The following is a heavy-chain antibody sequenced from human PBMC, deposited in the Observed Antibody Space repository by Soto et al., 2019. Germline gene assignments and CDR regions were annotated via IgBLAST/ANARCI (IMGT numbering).Heavy chain of an antibody. D-gene: IGHD4-17*01. CDR3: AKDGDYGGSWAGY. CDR1: GFTFSRYG. J-gene: IGHJ4*02. Sequence: QVQLVESGGGVVQPGRSLRLSCAASGFTFSRYGMHWVRQAPGKGLEWVAIIFYDGSYKDYADSVKGRFTISRDQSKPAMYLQMNSLRAEDKAVYYCAKDGDYGGSWAGYWGQRPRVTVS. CDR2: IFYDGSYK. V-gene: IGHV3-30*18.